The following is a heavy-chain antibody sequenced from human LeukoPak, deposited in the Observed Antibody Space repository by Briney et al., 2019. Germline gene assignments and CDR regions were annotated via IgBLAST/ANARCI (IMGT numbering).Heavy chain of an antibody. CDR2: IYYSGST. V-gene: IGHV4-59*08. D-gene: IGHD3-10*01. CDR3: ARHKMVRGIGYYYYMDV. CDR1: GGSISSYY. J-gene: IGHJ6*03. Sequence: SETLSLTCTVSGGSISSYYWSWIRQPPGKGLEWIGYIYYSGSTNYNPSLKSRVTISVDTSKNQFSLKLNSVTAADTAVFYCARHKMVRGIGYYYYMDVWGKGTTVTISS.